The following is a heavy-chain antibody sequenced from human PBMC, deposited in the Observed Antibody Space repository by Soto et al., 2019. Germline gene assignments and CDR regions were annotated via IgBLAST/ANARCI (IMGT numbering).Heavy chain of an antibody. V-gene: IGHV4-39*01. Sequence: QLQLQESGPGLVKPSETLSLTCTVSGGSISSSSYYWGWIRQPPGKGLEWIGSIYYSGSTYYNPSLKSRVTISVDTSKNQFSLKLSSVTAADTAVYYCARQGTDFWSGYSTNWFDPWGQGTLVTVSS. CDR1: GGSISSSSYY. J-gene: IGHJ5*02. D-gene: IGHD3-3*01. CDR2: IYYSGST. CDR3: ARQGTDFWSGYSTNWFDP.